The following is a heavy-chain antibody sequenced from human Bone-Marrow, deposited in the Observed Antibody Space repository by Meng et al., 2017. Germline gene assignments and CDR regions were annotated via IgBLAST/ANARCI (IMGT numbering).Heavy chain of an antibody. D-gene: IGHD3-10*01. CDR3: ARDSRLLWFGESIPEDYYYYYYGMDV. J-gene: IGHJ6*02. V-gene: IGHV3-7*01. CDR2: IKQDGSEK. Sequence: GGSLRLSCAASGFTFSSYWMSWVRQAPGKGLEWVANIKQDGSEKYYVDSVKGRFTISRDNAKNSLYLQMNSLRAEDTAVYYCARDSRLLWFGESIPEDYYYYYYGMDVWGQGTTVTVSS. CDR1: GFTFSSYW.